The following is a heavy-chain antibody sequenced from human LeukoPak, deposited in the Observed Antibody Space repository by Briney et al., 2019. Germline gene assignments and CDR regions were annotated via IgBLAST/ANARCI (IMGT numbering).Heavy chain of an antibody. CDR3: ARAENYYDSSGYFDS. V-gene: IGHV1-18*01. CDR2: ISAYNGNT. Sequence: ASVKPSCKASGYTFTSYGISWVRQAPGQGLEWMGWISAYNGNTNYAQKLQGRVTMTTDTSTSTAYMELRSLRSDDTAVYYCARAENYYDSSGYFDSRGHGTLVTVSS. D-gene: IGHD3-22*01. CDR1: GYTFTSYG. J-gene: IGHJ4*01.